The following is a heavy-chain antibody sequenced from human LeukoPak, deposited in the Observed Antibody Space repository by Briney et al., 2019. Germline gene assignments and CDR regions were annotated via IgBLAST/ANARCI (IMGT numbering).Heavy chain of an antibody. CDR1: GYIFTNYD. CDR2: ISPYNGDT. V-gene: IGHV1-18*04. D-gene: IGHD1-1*01. Sequence: ASVKVSCKTSGYIFTNYDINWVRQAPGQGLEGMGWISPYNGDTKYAQKFRDRVTMSTDTSTSTTYMELRSLRSDDTAVYYCTRATGGLSDYWGQGTLVTVSS. CDR3: TRATGGLSDY. J-gene: IGHJ4*02.